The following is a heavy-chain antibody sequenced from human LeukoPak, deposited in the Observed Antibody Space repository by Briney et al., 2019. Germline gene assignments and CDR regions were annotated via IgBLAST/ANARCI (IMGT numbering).Heavy chain of an antibody. Sequence: GASVKVSCKASGYTFTSYYMHWVRQAPGQGLEWMGIINPSGVSTTYAQKFQGRVTMTRDTSTSTVYMELSSLRSEDTAVYYCARDFEHCSGGSCSSGGNYYYYMDVWGKGTTVTISS. J-gene: IGHJ6*03. CDR2: INPSGVST. CDR1: GYTFTSYY. CDR3: ARDFEHCSGGSCSSGGNYYYYMDV. D-gene: IGHD2-15*01. V-gene: IGHV1-46*01.